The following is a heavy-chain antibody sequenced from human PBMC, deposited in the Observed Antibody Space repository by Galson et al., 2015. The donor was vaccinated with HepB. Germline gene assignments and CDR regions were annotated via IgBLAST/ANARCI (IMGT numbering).Heavy chain of an antibody. CDR2: IYPADSDT. V-gene: IGHV5-51*03. CDR3: ASSGSYSSDWYIPDS. J-gene: IGHJ5*01. Sequence: QSGAEVKKPGESLKISCKGSGYSFTSYWIGWVRQMPGKGLEWMGIIYPADSDTRYSPTFQGQVIISADKSIRTAYLQWSSLKASDTAMYYCASSGSYSSDWYIPDSWGQGTLVTVSS. D-gene: IGHD6-19*01. CDR1: GYSFTSYW.